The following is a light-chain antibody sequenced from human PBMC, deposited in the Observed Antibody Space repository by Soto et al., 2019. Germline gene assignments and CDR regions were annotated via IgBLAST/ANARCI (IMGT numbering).Light chain of an antibody. J-gene: IGKJ5*01. CDR1: QSVSSTS. CDR3: QHYVTSSIT. V-gene: IGKV3-20*01. Sequence: EIVLRQSPGTLSLSPGERATLSCRASQSVSSTSLAWYQHKPGQAPRLLIHGASSRATGIPDRISGGGSGTDFTLTISRLEPEDFAVYYCQHYVTSSITFGQGTRLEIK. CDR2: GAS.